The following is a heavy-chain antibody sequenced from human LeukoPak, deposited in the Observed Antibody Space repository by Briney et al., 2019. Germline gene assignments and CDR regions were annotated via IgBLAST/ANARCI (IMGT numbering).Heavy chain of an antibody. J-gene: IGHJ4*02. CDR3: ARDLMPATYYYDRSRVGRNPPDY. Sequence: PGGSLRLSCAASRFTFSSYEMNWVRQAPGKGLEWVSYISSSGSTIYYADSVKGRFTISRDNAKNSLYLQMNSLRAEDTAVYYCARDLMPATYYYDRSRVGRNPPDYWGQGTLVTVSS. CDR1: RFTFSSYE. V-gene: IGHV3-48*03. D-gene: IGHD3-22*01. CDR2: ISSSGSTI.